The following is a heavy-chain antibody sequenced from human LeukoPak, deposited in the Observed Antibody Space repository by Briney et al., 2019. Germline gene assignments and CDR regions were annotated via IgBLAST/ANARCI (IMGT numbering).Heavy chain of an antibody. CDR2: IYPSDSDT. CDR1: GYSFTSYW. J-gene: IGHJ4*02. V-gene: IGHV5-51*01. D-gene: IGHD3-10*01. CDR3: ARRVKLSSGTHQFDF. Sequence: GESLKSSCQGSGYSFTSYWIAWVRQMPGKGLESMGIIYPSDSDTRYSPSFQGQVTISADKSISTAYLQWSSLQASDTAMYYCARRVKLSSGTHQFDFWGQGTLVTVSS.